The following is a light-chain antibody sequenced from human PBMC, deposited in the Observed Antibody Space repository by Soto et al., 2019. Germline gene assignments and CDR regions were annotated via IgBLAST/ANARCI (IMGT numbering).Light chain of an antibody. CDR2: DAS. CDR1: ESVGSA. CDR3: QHYDNWPPYT. V-gene: IGKV3-15*01. J-gene: IGKJ2*01. Sequence: TVMTQSPDSLSVSPGERATLSCRASESVGSALAWYQQKPGQAPRLLIYDASTRATGVPPRFSGSGTGIDFTLTISSLQSEDSAVDFCQHYDNWPPYTFGQGTKLEIK.